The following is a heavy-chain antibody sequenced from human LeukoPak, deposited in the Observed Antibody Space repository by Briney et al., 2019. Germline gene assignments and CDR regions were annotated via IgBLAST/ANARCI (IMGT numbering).Heavy chain of an antibody. CDR3: TRVLYSSGWYGDHY. D-gene: IGHD6-19*01. CDR2: ISSSSSTI. J-gene: IGHJ4*02. V-gene: IGHV3-48*01. Sequence: GGPLRLSCAASGFTFSSYSMNWVRQAPGKGLEWVSYISSSSSTIYYADSVKGRFTISRDNAKSSLYLQMNSLRAEDTAVYYCTRVLYSSGWYGDHYWGQGTLVTVSS. CDR1: GFTFSSYS.